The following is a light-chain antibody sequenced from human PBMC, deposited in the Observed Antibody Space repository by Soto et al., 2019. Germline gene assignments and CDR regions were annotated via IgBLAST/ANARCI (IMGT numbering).Light chain of an antibody. V-gene: IGKV1-39*01. CDR3: QQSDTTPWT. CDR1: QSISSY. J-gene: IGKJ1*01. CDR2: AAS. Sequence: DIQMTQSPSSLSASVGDRVTITCRASQSISSYLNWYQQKPGKAPKLLIYAASSLQSGVPSRFSGSGSGTDFTLTISCLQSEDFATYYCQQSDTTPWTFGQGTKVDIK.